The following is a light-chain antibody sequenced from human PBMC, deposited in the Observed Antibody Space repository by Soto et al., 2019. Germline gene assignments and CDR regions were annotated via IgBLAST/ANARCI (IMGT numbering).Light chain of an antibody. CDR3: QHYHHLPPFT. CDR2: GAS. V-gene: IGKV1-33*01. CDR1: QDIRAS. Sequence: DIQMTQSPSSLSASVGARVSITCQASQDIRASLSWFQHKPGRAPKLLIYGASYLETGVPSRFRGSGSGTDFTFTITSLQPEDIATYYCQHYHHLPPFTFGPGTKVDIK. J-gene: IGKJ3*01.